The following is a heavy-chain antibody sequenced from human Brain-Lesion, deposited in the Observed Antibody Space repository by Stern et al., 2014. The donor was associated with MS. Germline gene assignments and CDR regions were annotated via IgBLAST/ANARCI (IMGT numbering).Heavy chain of an antibody. Sequence: EVQLVESGGGFVVPGESLRLSCAASGFTFSRFAMTWVRQGPGKGLEWLSTIGGRTDSPYYADSVKGRFTISRDNSKNALFLQLNSLRAEDTAIYYCAKISVRDWNDEDWGQGTLVNVSS. CDR3: AKISVRDWNDED. CDR1: GFTFSRFA. D-gene: IGHD1-1*01. V-gene: IGHV3-23*04. J-gene: IGHJ1*01. CDR2: IGGRTDSP.